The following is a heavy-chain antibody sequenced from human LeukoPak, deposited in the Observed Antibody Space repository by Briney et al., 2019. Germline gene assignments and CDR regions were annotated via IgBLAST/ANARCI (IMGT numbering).Heavy chain of an antibody. Sequence: SETLSLTCTVSGGSISSYYWSWIRQPAGKGLEWIGRIYTSGSTNYNPSLKSRVTMSVDTSRNQFSLKLSSVTAADTAVYYCARTTEGGYTYDYFYYYYMDVWGKGTTVTISS. V-gene: IGHV4-4*07. J-gene: IGHJ6*03. D-gene: IGHD5-18*01. CDR1: GGSISSYY. CDR2: IYTSGST. CDR3: ARTTEGGYTYDYFYYYYMDV.